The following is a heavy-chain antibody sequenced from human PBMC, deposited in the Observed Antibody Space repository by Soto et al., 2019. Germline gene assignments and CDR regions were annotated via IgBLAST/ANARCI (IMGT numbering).Heavy chain of an antibody. CDR2: INPIFGTP. CDR3: AREGRHFDY. Sequence: SVKVSCKASGGTFSSYAISWVRQAPGQGLEWMGGINPIFGTPHYAQKYQGRVTITADTFTNTAYMELTRLTSDDTAVYFCAREGRHFDYWGQGTLVTAPQ. V-gene: IGHV1-69*06. CDR1: GGTFSSYA. J-gene: IGHJ4*02.